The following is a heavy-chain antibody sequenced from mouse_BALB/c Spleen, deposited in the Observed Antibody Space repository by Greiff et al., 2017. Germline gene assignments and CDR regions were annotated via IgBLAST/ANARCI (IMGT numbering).Heavy chain of an antibody. V-gene: IGHV1-82*01. D-gene: IGHD1-1*01. J-gene: IGHJ1*01. CDR3: ARGITTVVPYWYFDV. CDR1: GYAFSSSW. CDR2: IYPGDGDT. Sequence: QVQLQQSGPELVKPGASVKISCKASGYAFSSSWMNWVKQRPGQGLEWIGRIYPGDGDTNYNGKFKGKATLTADKSSSTAYMQLSSLTSVDSAVYFCARGITTVVPYWYFDVWGAGTTVTVSS.